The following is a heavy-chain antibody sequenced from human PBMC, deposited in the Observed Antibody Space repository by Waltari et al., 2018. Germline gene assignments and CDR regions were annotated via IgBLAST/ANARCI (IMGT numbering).Heavy chain of an antibody. Sequence: QVQLVQSGAEVKKPGSSVKVSCKASGGTFSSYVISWVRQAPGQGLEWMGGIIPSLGIANDAQKSHGRVTMTADESTSTAYMELSSLRSEDTAVYYCARVCYDFWSGQTSYMDVWGKGTTVTVSS. D-gene: IGHD3-3*01. J-gene: IGHJ6*03. CDR2: IIPSLGIA. V-gene: IGHV1-69*04. CDR3: ARVCYDFWSGQTSYMDV. CDR1: GGTFSSYV.